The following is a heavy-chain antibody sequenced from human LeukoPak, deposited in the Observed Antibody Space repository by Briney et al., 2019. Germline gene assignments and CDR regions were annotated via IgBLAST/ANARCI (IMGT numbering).Heavy chain of an antibody. CDR1: GFTFSSYG. CDR2: ISYDGSNK. J-gene: IGHJ5*02. CDR3: AKDRPTVSNWFDP. V-gene: IGHV3-30*18. Sequence: GGSLRLSCAASGFTFSSYGMHWVRQAPGKGLEWVAVISYDGSNKYYADSVKGRFTISRDNSKNTLYLQMNSLRAEDTAVYYCAKDRPTVSNWFDPWGQGTLVTVPS. D-gene: IGHD4-17*01.